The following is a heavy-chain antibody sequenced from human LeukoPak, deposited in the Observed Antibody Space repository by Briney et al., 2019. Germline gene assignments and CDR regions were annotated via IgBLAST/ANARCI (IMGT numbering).Heavy chain of an antibody. J-gene: IGHJ4*02. CDR1: GYTFTSYG. CDR2: ISAYNGNT. CDR3: ARVLDYYGSGSYVY. V-gene: IGHV1-18*01. Sequence: ASVKVSCKASGYTFTSYGISWVRQAPGQGLEWMGWISAYNGNTNYAQKLQGRVTMTTDTSTSTAYMELSRLRSDDTAVYYCARVLDYYGSGSYVYWGQGTLVTVSS. D-gene: IGHD3-10*01.